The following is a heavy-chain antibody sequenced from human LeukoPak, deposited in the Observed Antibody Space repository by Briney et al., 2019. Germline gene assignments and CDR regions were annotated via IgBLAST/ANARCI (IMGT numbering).Heavy chain of an antibody. V-gene: IGHV3-23*01. CDR3: AKYDTFRYFDY. CDR1: GFTFSSYA. J-gene: IGHJ4*02. Sequence: GGSLRLSCAASGFTFSSYAMSWVRKAPGKGLEWVSSISGSGTSTYYADSVKGRFTISRDNSKNTLYLQMNSLRAEDTAVYYCAKYDTFRYFDYWGQGTLVTVSS. D-gene: IGHD3-22*01. CDR2: ISGSGTST.